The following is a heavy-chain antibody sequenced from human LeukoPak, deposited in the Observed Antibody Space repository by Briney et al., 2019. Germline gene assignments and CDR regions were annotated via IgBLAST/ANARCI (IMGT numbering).Heavy chain of an antibody. Sequence: GSLRLSCAGSGFALKSYSLSWVRQAPGKGLEWVSSISSTSAYIYYADSVKGRFTISRDNVGNVVYLQMNSLGAEDTAVYYCARVAVSGPTGWFDSWGQGTLVTVSS. J-gene: IGHJ5*01. D-gene: IGHD2-8*02. CDR2: ISSTSAYI. CDR1: GFALKSYS. CDR3: ARVAVSGPTGWFDS. V-gene: IGHV3-21*01.